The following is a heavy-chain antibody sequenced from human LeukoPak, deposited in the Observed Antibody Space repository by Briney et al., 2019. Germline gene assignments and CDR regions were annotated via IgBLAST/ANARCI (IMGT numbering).Heavy chain of an antibody. CDR3: ARFQATYYDSSGDQVY. Sequence: PGGSLRLSCAASGFTVSSNYMSWVRQAPGKGLEWVSVIYSGGSTYYADSVKGRFTISRDNSKNTLYLQMNSLRAEDTAVYYCARFQATYYDSSGDQVYWGQGTLVTVSS. V-gene: IGHV3-66*01. CDR1: GFTVSSNY. J-gene: IGHJ4*02. D-gene: IGHD3-22*01. CDR2: IYSGGST.